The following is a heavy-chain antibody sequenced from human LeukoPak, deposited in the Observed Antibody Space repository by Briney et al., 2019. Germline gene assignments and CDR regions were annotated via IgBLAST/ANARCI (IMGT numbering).Heavy chain of an antibody. J-gene: IGHJ4*02. D-gene: IGHD3-22*01. CDR1: GYTFTGYY. Sequence: ASVKVSCKASGYTFTGYYMHWVRQAPGQGLEWMGWINPNSGGTNYAQKFQGRVTMTRDTSISTAYMELSRLRSDDTAVYYCARVPVDTRTHYYDSSSYFDYWGQGTLVTVSS. CDR2: INPNSGGT. V-gene: IGHV1-2*02. CDR3: ARVPVDTRTHYYDSSSYFDY.